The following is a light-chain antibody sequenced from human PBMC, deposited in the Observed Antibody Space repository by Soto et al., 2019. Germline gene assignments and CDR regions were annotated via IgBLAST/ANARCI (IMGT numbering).Light chain of an antibody. CDR2: EVT. CDR1: HNL. J-gene: IGLJ3*02. Sequence: QSVLTQPASVSGSPGQSITIPCSGTHNLVSWYQHVPGKGPRLIIYEVTERPSGVSSRFSGSKSVDMASLIISGLQAEDEAIYYCCSYVGDHTVVFGGGTKLTVL. CDR3: CSYVGDHTVV. V-gene: IGLV2-23*02.